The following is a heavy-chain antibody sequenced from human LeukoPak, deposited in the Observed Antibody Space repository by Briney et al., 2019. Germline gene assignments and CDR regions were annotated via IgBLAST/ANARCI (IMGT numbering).Heavy chain of an antibody. CDR1: GGSMSSCC. D-gene: IGHD6-19*01. CDR3: ERTLVGTSVVAFDM. V-gene: IGHV4-4*07. Sequence: SETLSLTCTVSGGSMSSCCWSWIRQPAGKELEWIGRIYASGTTNYNPSLKSRVTMSVDTSKNQFSLKLSSVTAADTAMYYCERTLVGTSVVAFDMWGQGTMVTVSS. J-gene: IGHJ3*02. CDR2: IYASGTT.